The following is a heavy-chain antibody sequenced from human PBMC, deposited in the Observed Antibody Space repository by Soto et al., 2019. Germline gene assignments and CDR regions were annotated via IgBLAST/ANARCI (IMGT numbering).Heavy chain of an antibody. V-gene: IGHV4-34*01. D-gene: IGHD3-3*01. CDR3: ARGGLRFLEWLSESYGMDV. J-gene: IGHJ6*02. CDR2: INHSGTT. Sequence: QVQLQQWGAGLLKPSETLSLTCAVYGGSFSGYYWSWIRQPPGKGLEWIGEINHSGTTNYNSSLKSRVTISVDTSKNQISLKLSSVTAADTAVYYCARGGLRFLEWLSESYGMDVWGQGTTVTVPS. CDR1: GGSFSGYY.